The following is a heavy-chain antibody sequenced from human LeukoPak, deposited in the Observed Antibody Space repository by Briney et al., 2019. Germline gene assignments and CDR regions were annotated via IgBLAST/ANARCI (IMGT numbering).Heavy chain of an antibody. J-gene: IGHJ4*02. CDR3: LVTTRSRGFNY. V-gene: IGHV3-7*01. CDR2: IRQDGSVQ. Sequence: GGSLRLSCAASGFTFSSYWMSWVRQAPGKGLEWVANIRQDGSVQNYVDSVKGRFTISRDNPKNSVYLQMSSLRAEDTAVYYCLVTTRSRGFNYWGQGTLVTVSS. D-gene: IGHD1/OR15-1a*01. CDR1: GFTFSSYW.